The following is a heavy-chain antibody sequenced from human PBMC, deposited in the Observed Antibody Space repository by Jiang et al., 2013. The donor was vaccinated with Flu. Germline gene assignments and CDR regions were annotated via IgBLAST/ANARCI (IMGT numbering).Heavy chain of an antibody. CDR2: ISAYNGNT. D-gene: IGHD3-3*01. Sequence: GAEVKKPGASVKVSCKASGYTFTSYGISWVRQAPGQGLEWMGWISAYNGNTNYAQKLQGRVTMTTDTSTSTAYMELRSLRSDDTAVYYCARGPLHTAVFGVVIPEDYYYYGMDVWGQGTTVTVSS. J-gene: IGHJ6*02. CDR1: GYTFTSYG. V-gene: IGHV1-18*04. CDR3: ARGPLHTAVFGVVIPEDYYYYGMDV.